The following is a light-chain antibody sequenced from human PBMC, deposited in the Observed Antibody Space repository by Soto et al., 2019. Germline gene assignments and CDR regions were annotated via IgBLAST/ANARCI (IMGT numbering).Light chain of an antibody. CDR2: EVS. CDR1: QSLLYSDGRTY. V-gene: IGKV2D-29*01. Sequence: DVVLTQTPRSLSVTAGQPASISCQSSQSLLYSDGRTYVYWYLQKPGQPPQLLIHEVSNRFSGVPDRFSGSGSGTDFTLKISRVEAEDIGVYYCMQSIQLPIAFGGGTNVEIK. J-gene: IGKJ4*01. CDR3: MQSIQLPIA.